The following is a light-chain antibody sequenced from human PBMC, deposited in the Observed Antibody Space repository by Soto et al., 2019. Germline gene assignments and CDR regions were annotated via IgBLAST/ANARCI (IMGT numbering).Light chain of an antibody. V-gene: IGLV2-14*01. CDR3: SSYTSSSTLV. Sequence: QSVLTRPASVSVAAGQSITISCTGTSSDVGGYNYVSWYQQHPGKAPKLMIYDVSNLPSGVSNRFSGSKSGNTASLTISGLQAEDEADYYCSSYTSSSTLVFGTGTKVTVL. CDR2: DVS. CDR1: SSDVGGYNY. J-gene: IGLJ1*01.